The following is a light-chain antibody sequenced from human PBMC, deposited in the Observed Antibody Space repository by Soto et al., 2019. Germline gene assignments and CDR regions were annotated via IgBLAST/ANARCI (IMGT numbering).Light chain of an antibody. Sequence: QSALTQPASVSGSPGQSITISCTGTSSDVGGYNYVSWYQQHPGRAPKLMIYEVINRPSGVSSRFSGSKSGNTASLTISGLQADDEAHYYCSSYLSTGTFYVFGSGTKVTVL. V-gene: IGLV2-14*01. J-gene: IGLJ1*01. CDR3: SSYLSTGTFYV. CDR2: EVI. CDR1: SSDVGGYNY.